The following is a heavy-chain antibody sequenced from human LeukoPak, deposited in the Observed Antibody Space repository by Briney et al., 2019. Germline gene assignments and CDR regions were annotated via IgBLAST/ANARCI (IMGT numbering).Heavy chain of an antibody. CDR2: IYTSGST. D-gene: IGHD6-13*01. CDR1: GGSISSYY. J-gene: IGHJ6*02. V-gene: IGHV4-4*07. Sequence: SETLFLTCTVSGGSISSYYWSWIRQPAGKGLEWIGRIYTSGSTNYNPSLKSRVTMSVDTSKNQFSLKLSSVTAADTAVYYCAREPNSSSWYWGYYYYYGMDVWGQGTTVTVSS. CDR3: AREPNSSSWYWGYYYYYGMDV.